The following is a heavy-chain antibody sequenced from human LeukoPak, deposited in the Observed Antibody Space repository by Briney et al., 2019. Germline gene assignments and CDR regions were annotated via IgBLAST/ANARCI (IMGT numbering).Heavy chain of an antibody. J-gene: IGHJ4*02. CDR1: GGTFSSYA. V-gene: IGHV1-69*05. Sequence: SVKVSCKASGGTFSSYAISWVRQAPGQGLEWMGSIIPIFGTANYAQKFQGRVTITTDESTSTAYMELSSLRSEDTAVYYCARLDDFWSGSNYWGQGTLVTVSS. D-gene: IGHD3-3*01. CDR2: IIPIFGTA. CDR3: ARLDDFWSGSNY.